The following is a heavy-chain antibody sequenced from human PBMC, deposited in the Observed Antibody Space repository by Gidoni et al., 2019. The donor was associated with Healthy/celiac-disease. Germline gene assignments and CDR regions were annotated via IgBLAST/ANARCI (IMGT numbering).Heavy chain of an antibody. V-gene: IGHV3-49*05. CDR3: TRDPLATFGGVIAD. CDR1: GFTFGDYA. J-gene: IGHJ4*02. D-gene: IGHD3-16*02. CDR2: IRSKAYGGTT. Sequence: EVQLVESGGGLVKPGRSLRLSCTASGFTFGDYAMSWFRQAPGKGLEWVGFIRSKAYGGTTEYAASVKGRFTISRDDSKSIAYLQMNSLKTEDTAVYYCTRDPLATFGGVIADWGQGTLVTVSS.